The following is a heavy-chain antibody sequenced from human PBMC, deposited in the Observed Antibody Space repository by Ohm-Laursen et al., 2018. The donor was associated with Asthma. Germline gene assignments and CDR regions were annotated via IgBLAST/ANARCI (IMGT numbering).Heavy chain of an antibody. CDR3: ARSAPGAFDI. CDR1: GFTFRSYG. J-gene: IGHJ3*02. V-gene: IGHV3-30*03. D-gene: IGHD1-14*01. Sequence: SLRLSCAAAGFTFRSYGMYWVRQAPGKGLEWVAAISYDGSLKFYGDSVKGRFTISRDNAKNTLYLQMNSLRAEDTAVYYCARSAPGAFDIWGQGTMVTVSS. CDR2: ISYDGSLK.